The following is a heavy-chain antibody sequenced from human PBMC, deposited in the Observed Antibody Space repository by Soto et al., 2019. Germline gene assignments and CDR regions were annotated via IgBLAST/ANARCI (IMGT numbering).Heavy chain of an antibody. CDR1: GGSISSGGYY. J-gene: IGHJ5*02. Sequence: QVQLQESGPGLVKPSQTLSLTCTVPGGSISSGGYYWSWIRQHPGKGLEWIGYIYYSGSTYYNPSLKSRVTISVDTSKNQFSLKLSSVTAADTAVYYCARTMVRGVMRWFDPWGQGTLVTVSS. V-gene: IGHV4-31*03. D-gene: IGHD3-10*01. CDR3: ARTMVRGVMRWFDP. CDR2: IYYSGST.